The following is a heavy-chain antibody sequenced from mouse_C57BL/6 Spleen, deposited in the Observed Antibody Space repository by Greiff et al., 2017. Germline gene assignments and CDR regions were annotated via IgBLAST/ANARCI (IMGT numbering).Heavy chain of an antibody. V-gene: IGHV1-50*01. CDR2: IDPSDSYT. CDR3: ARYGSSPYAMDY. J-gene: IGHJ4*01. CDR1: VYTFTSYW. Sequence: QVQLQQPGAELVKPGASVKLSCKASVYTFTSYWMQWVKQRPGQGLEWIGEIDPSDSYTNYNQNVKGKATLTVDTSSSTAYMQLSSLTSEDSAVYYCARYGSSPYAMDYWGQGTSVTVSS. D-gene: IGHD1-1*01.